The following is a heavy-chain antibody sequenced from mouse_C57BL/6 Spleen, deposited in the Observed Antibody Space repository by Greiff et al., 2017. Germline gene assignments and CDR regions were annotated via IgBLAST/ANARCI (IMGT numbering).Heavy chain of an antibody. CDR2: IYPGDGDT. V-gene: IGHV1-82*01. Sequence: QVQLKESGPELVKPGASVKISCKASGYAFSSSWMNWVKQRPGKGLEWIGRIYPGDGDTNYNGKFKGKATLTADKSSSTAYMQLSSLTSEDSAVYFCARMTAQAPYFDYWGQGTTLTVSS. D-gene: IGHD3-2*02. CDR1: GYAFSSSW. CDR3: ARMTAQAPYFDY. J-gene: IGHJ2*01.